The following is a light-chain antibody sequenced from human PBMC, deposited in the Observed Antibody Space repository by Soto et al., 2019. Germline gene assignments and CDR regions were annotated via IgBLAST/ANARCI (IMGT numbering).Light chain of an antibody. Sequence: EIVLTQSPGTLSLSPGERGTLSCRASQNLGTLYLAWFQQKSGQAPRLLVSDASTRARNIPARFNGSGSGTEFTLAISSLQSEDFAVYYCHQYNTWPLTFGGGTKVDI. CDR2: DAS. V-gene: IGKV3-15*01. J-gene: IGKJ4*01. CDR3: HQYNTWPLT. CDR1: QNLGTLY.